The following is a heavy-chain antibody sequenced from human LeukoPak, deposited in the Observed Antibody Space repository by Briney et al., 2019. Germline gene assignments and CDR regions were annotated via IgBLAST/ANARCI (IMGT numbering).Heavy chain of an antibody. Sequence: SVKVSCKTSGGTFSTYSINWVRQAPGQGLEWMGGIIPMFGTPNYAQKFQGRVRITADESTSTAYMELSSLRSEDTAVYYCAREREPAYSSSWYGPFDYWGQGTLVTVSS. D-gene: IGHD6-13*01. V-gene: IGHV1-69*13. CDR3: AREREPAYSSSWYGPFDY. CDR1: GGTFSTYS. CDR2: IIPMFGTP. J-gene: IGHJ4*02.